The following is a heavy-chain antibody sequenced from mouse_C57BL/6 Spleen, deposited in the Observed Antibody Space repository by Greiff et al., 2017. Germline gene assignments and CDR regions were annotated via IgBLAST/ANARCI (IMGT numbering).Heavy chain of an antibody. V-gene: IGHV1-80*01. CDR3: ARKELRYYFDY. D-gene: IGHD1-1*01. CDR1: GYAFSSYW. J-gene: IGHJ2*01. Sequence: QVQLKQSGAELVKPGASVKISCKASGYAFSSYWMNWVKQRPGKGLEWIGQIYPGDGDTNYNGKFKGKATLTADKSSSTAYMQLSSLTSEDSAFYFCARKELRYYFDYWGQGTTLTVSS. CDR2: IYPGDGDT.